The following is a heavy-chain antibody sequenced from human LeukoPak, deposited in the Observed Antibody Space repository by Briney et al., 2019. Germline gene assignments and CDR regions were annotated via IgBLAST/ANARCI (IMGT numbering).Heavy chain of an antibody. CDR1: GGSIDIANY. D-gene: IGHD2-2*01. V-gene: IGHV4-4*02. CDR3: TRESRPFCPFEY. CDR2: ISHGGTT. J-gene: IGHJ4*02. Sequence: PSETLSLTCGVSGGSIDIANYWSWVRQAPGKGLEWIGEISHGGTTNYNPSLRSRVAMSLDRANNQFSLSLTSVTAADTAVYYCTRESRPFCPFEYWGQGVLVTVSS.